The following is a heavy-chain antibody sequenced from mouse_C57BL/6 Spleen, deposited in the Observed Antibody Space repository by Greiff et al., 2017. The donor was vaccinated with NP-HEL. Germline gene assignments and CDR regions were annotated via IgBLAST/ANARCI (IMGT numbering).Heavy chain of an antibody. J-gene: IGHJ2*01. CDR3: GRRGYGSSYYFDY. D-gene: IGHD1-1*01. CDR1: GYAFSSSW. CDR2: IYPGDGDT. V-gene: IGHV1-82*01. Sequence: VQLQQSGPELVKPGASVKISCKASGYAFSSSWMNWVKQRPGKGLEWIGRIYPGDGDTNYNGKFKGKATLTADKSSSTAYMQLSSLTSEDSAVYFCGRRGYGSSYYFDYWGQGTTLTVSS.